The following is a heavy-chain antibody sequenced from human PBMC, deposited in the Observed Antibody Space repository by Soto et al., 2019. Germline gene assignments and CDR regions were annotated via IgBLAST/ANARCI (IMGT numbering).Heavy chain of an antibody. CDR2: IYYSGST. CDR1: GGSISSYY. Sequence: SETLCLTCTVSGGSISSYYWSWIRQPPGKGLEWIGYIYYSGSTNYNPSPKSRVTISVDTSKNQFSLKLSSVTAADTAVYYCARGRNYYYYMDVWGKGTTVTVSS. V-gene: IGHV4-59*01. CDR3: ARGRNYYYYMDV. J-gene: IGHJ6*03.